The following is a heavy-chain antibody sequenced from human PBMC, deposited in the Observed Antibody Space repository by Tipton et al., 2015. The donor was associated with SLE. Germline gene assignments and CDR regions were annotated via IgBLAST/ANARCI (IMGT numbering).Heavy chain of an antibody. D-gene: IGHD2/OR15-2a*01. V-gene: IGHV4-34*01. CDR1: GGSFSGYY. J-gene: IGHJ4*02. CDR3: SRGTHFYGFYDS. CDR2: INHRGST. Sequence: TLSLTCAVYGGSFSGYYWSWIRQPPGKGLEWIGEINHRGSTNYNPSLKSRVTISVDTSKNQFSLNLTSVTAADTAVYFCSRGTHFYGFYDSWGQGTLVTVSP.